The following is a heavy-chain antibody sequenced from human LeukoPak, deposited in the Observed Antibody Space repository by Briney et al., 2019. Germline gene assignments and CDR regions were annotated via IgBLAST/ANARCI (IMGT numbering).Heavy chain of an antibody. V-gene: IGHV4-34*01. CDR3: ARATRRYCSSTSCYTGWFDP. CDR2: INHSGST. Sequence: PSETLSLTCAVYGGSFSGYYWSWLRQPPGKGLEWIGEINHSGSTNYNPSLKSRVTISVDTSKNQFSLKLSSVTAADTAVYYCARATRRYCSSTSCYTGWFDPWGQGTLVTVSS. CDR1: GGSFSGYY. J-gene: IGHJ5*02. D-gene: IGHD2-2*02.